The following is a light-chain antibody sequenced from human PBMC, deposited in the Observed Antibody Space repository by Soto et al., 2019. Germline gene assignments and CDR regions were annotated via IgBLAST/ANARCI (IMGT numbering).Light chain of an antibody. CDR1: QNINNW. V-gene: IGKV1-5*01. J-gene: IGKJ4*01. CDR3: HQYDSYPLT. Sequence: DIQMTQSPSTLSAFVGDRVTITRRASQNINNWLAWYQEKPGKAPNVLIFDVAKLQSGVPSRFSGSGSGTEFTLTISSLQPDDFATYYCHQYDSYPLTFGGGTKVEMK. CDR2: DVA.